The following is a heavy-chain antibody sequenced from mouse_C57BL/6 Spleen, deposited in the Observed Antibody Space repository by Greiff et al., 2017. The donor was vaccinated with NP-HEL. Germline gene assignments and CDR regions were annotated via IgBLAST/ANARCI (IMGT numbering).Heavy chain of an antibody. D-gene: IGHD2-10*01. V-gene: IGHV5-17*01. CDR2: ISSGSSTI. J-gene: IGHJ4*01. Sequence: EVQRVESGGGLVKPGGSLKLSCAASGFTFSDYGMHWVRQAPEKGLEWVAYISSGSSTIYYADTVKGRFTISRDNAKNTLFLQMTSLRSEDTAMYYCARGAFYGNYAMDYWGQGTSVTVSS. CDR1: GFTFSDYG. CDR3: ARGAFYGNYAMDY.